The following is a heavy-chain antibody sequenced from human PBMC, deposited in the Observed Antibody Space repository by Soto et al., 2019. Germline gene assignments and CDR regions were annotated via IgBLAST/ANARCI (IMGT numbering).Heavy chain of an antibody. J-gene: IGHJ4*02. CDR2: ISYDGSNK. Sequence: GGSLRLSCAASGFTFSSYGMHWVRQAPGKGLEWVAVISYDGSNKYYADSVKGRFTISRDNSKNTLYLQMNSLRAEDTAVYYCAKDPGGGYCSGGSCYSIDYWGQGTLVTVSS. V-gene: IGHV3-30*18. CDR1: GFTFSSYG. CDR3: AKDPGGGYCSGGSCYSIDY. D-gene: IGHD2-15*01.